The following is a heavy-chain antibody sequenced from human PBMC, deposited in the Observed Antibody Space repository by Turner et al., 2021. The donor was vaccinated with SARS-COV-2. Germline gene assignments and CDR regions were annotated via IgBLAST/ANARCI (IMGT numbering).Heavy chain of an antibody. CDR2: FDPEDGET. Sequence: QVQPVPSGAEGKKPGAPVKVLRQVSGYTLTELSMHWVRQDPGKGLEWMGGFDPEDGETIYAQKFQGRVTMTEDTSTDTAYMELSSLRSEDTAVYYCARDWAGGYYFDFWGQGTLVTVSS. CDR1: GYTLTELS. D-gene: IGHD6-19*01. V-gene: IGHV1-24*01. J-gene: IGHJ4*02. CDR3: ARDWAGGYYFDF.